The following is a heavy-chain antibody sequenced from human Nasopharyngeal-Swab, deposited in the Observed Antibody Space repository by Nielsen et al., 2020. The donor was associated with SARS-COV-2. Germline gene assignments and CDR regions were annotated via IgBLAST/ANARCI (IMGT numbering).Heavy chain of an antibody. CDR2: IWYDG. J-gene: IGHJ4*02. V-gene: IGHV3-33*01. D-gene: IGHD3-22*01. CDR3: ARDLRGYDNSAYQGLGY. Sequence: GESLKISCVASGFIFSSYGMHWARQAPGKGLEWVAVIWYDGYSADSVKGRFTISRDNSKNTLYLQMNSLRAEDTAVYFCARDLRGYDNSAYQGLGYWGQGTLVTVSS. CDR1: GFIFSSYG.